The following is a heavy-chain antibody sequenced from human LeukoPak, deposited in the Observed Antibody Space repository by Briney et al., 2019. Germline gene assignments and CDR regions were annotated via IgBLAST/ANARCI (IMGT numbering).Heavy chain of an antibody. V-gene: IGHV3-21*01. CDR1: GFTFSSYS. CDR3: ARDRPPCSSGVVDLDY. J-gene: IGHJ4*02. Sequence: GGSLSLCWAASGFTFSSYSMSWVRQAPGKGLGWVSSIRSSCSYIYYAASVKGRFTFSRNNAKNSLYLQMNMLSAEATAVYYCARDRPPCSSGVVDLDYWGQGTLVTVSS. D-gene: IGHD6-19*01. CDR2: IRSSCSYI.